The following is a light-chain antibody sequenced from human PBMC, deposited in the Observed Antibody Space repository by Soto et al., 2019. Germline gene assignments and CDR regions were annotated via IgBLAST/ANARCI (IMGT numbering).Light chain of an antibody. CDR1: RSNIGAYD. Sequence: QSVLTQPPSVSGARGQRVTISCTGSRSNIGAYDVHWYQHLPGTAPKLLIYDSTDRPSGVPDRFSGSKSGTSASLAITGLQAEDETDYYCQSYDHRLGGWVFGGGTKVTVL. V-gene: IGLV1-40*01. J-gene: IGLJ3*02. CDR2: DST. CDR3: QSYDHRLGGWV.